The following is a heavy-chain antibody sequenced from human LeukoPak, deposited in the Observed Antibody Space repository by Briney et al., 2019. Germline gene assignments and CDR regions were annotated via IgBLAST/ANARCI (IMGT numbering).Heavy chain of an antibody. V-gene: IGHV1-18*01. CDR1: GYTFTNHG. CDR2: ISGYNGNT. J-gene: IGHJ4*02. CDR3: ARDLSLGRHDDGEPFDF. Sequence: ASVKVSCKTSGYTFTNHGISWVRHAPGQGLEWMGWISGYNGNTNYVQKFRGRITMTTDTSTSTAYLQLRSLRSDDTALYYCARDLSLGRHDDGEPFDFWGQGTLVTVSS. D-gene: IGHD4-17*01.